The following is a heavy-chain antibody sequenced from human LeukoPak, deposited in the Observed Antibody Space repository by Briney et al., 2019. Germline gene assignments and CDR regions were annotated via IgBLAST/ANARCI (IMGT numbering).Heavy chain of an antibody. CDR1: GYTFTRYA. V-gene: IGHV1-18*01. J-gene: IGHJ4*02. CDR2: ISADNGNT. CDR3: ARLPFDRSGYIDY. D-gene: IGHD3-22*01. Sequence: ASVKVSCKASGYTFTRYAISWVRQAPGQGLEWMGWISADNGNTNYAQNLQGRVTVTTDTFTRTAYMELRSLTSDDTAVYFCARLPFDRSGYIDYWRQGTLVTVSS.